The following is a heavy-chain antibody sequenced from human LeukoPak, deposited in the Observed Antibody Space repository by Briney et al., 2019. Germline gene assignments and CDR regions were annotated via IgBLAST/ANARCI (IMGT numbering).Heavy chain of an antibody. CDR2: INTDGFST. Sequence: QPGGSLRLSCAASGFISSSYWMHWVRQPPGKGLVYIACINTDGFSTSYADSVKGRFTISRDNAKNTLYLQMNSLRAEDTAVYYCARSRTYGDHGRGLDYWGQGTLVTVSS. D-gene: IGHD4-17*01. CDR3: ARSRTYGDHGRGLDY. V-gene: IGHV3-74*01. CDR1: GFISSSYW. J-gene: IGHJ4*02.